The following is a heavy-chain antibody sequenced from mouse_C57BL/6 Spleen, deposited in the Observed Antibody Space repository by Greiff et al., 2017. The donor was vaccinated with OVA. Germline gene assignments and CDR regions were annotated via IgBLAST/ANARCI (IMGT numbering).Heavy chain of an antibody. J-gene: IGHJ2*01. CDR1: GYAFTNYL. CDR3: ARWVTTVYYFDY. D-gene: IGHD1-1*01. V-gene: IGHV1-54*01. CDR2: INPGSGGT. Sequence: VQLQQSGAELVRPGTSVKVSCKASGYAFTNYLIEWVKQRPGQGLEWIGVINPGSGGTNYNEKFKGKATLTADKSSSTAYMQLSSLTSEDSAVYFCARWVTTVYYFDYWGQGTTLTVSS.